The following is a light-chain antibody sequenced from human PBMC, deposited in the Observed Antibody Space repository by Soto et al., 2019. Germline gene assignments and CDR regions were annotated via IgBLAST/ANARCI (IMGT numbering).Light chain of an antibody. CDR3: QHYSTYST. V-gene: IGKV1-5*03. CDR1: QSISSW. CDR2: KAS. Sequence: DIQMTQSPSTLSASVGDRVTITCRASQSISSWLAWYQQKPGKAPKLLIYKASSLESGVPSRFSGSGSGTEFTLTISSLQPDDSATYYCQHYSTYSTFGQGTKVEIK. J-gene: IGKJ1*01.